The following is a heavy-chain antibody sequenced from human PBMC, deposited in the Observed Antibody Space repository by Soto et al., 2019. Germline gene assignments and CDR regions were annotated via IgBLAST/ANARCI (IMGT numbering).Heavy chain of an antibody. Sequence: EVQLVESGGGLIQPGGSLRLSCAGSGFIVSSYYMSWVRQAPGKGLEWISSISVSGDRTFFADSVKGRFTISRDNFRNTLHLQMNSLRAEDTAVYYCAKDGDSITRNKPLDYWGQGTLVTVSS. D-gene: IGHD2-2*01. CDR3: AKDGDSITRNKPLDY. CDR1: GFIVSSYY. CDR2: ISVSGDRT. V-gene: IGHV3-23*04. J-gene: IGHJ4*02.